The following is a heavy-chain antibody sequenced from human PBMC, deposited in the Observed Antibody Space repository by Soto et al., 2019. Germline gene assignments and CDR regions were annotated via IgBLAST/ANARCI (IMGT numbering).Heavy chain of an antibody. D-gene: IGHD2-2*01. J-gene: IGHJ6*02. CDR3: ARLGYCSSTSCYTYYYYGMDV. V-gene: IGHV1-18*01. CDR2: ISAYNGNT. Sequence: ASVKVSCKASGYTFTSYGISWVRQAPGQGLEWMGWISAYNGNTNYAQKLQGRVTMTTDTSTSTAYMELRSLRSDDTAVYYCARLGYCSSTSCYTYYYYGMDVWGQGTTVTVSS. CDR1: GYTFTSYG.